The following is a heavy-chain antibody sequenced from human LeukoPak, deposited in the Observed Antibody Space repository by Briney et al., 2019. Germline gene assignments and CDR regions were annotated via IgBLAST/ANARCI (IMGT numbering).Heavy chain of an antibody. CDR1: GFTFGDYA. V-gene: IGHV3-49*04. Sequence: PGGSLRLSCTASGFTFGDYARSWVRQAPGKGLEWVGFIRSKAYGGTTEYAASVKGRFTISRDDSKSIAYLQMNSLKTEDTAVYYCTRAVVARGGYYYYYGMDVWGQGTTVTVSS. CDR2: IRSKAYGGTT. J-gene: IGHJ6*02. D-gene: IGHD2-2*01. CDR3: TRAVVARGGYYYYYGMDV.